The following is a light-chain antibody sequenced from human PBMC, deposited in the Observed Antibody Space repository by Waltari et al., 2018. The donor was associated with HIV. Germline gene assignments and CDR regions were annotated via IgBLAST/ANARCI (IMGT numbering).Light chain of an antibody. CDR2: EVS. J-gene: IGLJ2*01. V-gene: IGLV2-8*01. CDR3: FSYAGNNYVL. CDR1: SSDIGLYNF. Sequence: QSALTQPPSASGSPGQAVTISCAGTSSDIGLYNFVSWYQHHPGKSPKLRLAEVSRRPAGVQGRFAGSMCGNPACLTVSGLQAEDEAAYYCFSYAGNNYVLFGGGTKLTVL.